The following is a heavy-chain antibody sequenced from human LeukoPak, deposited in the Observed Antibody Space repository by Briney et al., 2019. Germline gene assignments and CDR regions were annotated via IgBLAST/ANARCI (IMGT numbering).Heavy chain of an antibody. CDR1: GCSVTNTY. J-gene: IGHJ4*02. D-gene: IGHD5-24*01. Sequence: SETLSLTCSVSGCSVTNTYWGWIRQSPEKGLEVIGYTYISGDTNYNPSLRGRVSISLDTSQSLLTLKMTSVTAADTAVYYCARMARVFDYWGQGILVTVSS. CDR3: ARMARVFDY. CDR2: TYISGDT. V-gene: IGHV4-4*09.